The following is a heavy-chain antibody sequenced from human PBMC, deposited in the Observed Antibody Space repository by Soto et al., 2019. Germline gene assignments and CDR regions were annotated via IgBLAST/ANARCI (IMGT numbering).Heavy chain of an antibody. CDR1: GYTFTSYY. V-gene: IGHV1-46*03. Sequence: ASVKVSCKASGYTFTSYYMHWVRQAPGQGLEWMGIINPSGGSTSYAQKFQGRVTMTRDTSTSTVYMELSSLRSEDTAVYYCARDQGGTEYYYGSGSHYKSSWFDPWGQGTLVTVSS. CDR2: INPSGGST. D-gene: IGHD3-10*01. CDR3: ARDQGGTEYYYGSGSHYKSSWFDP. J-gene: IGHJ5*02.